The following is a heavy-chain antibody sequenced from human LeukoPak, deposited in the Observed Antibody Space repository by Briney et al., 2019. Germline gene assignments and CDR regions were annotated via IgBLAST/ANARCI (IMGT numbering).Heavy chain of an antibody. Sequence: GGSLRLSCAASGFTVSSNYMSGVRQAPGKGLEWVSVIYSGGSTYYADSVKGRFTISRDNSKNTLYLQMNSLRAEDTAVYYCAREWYDSSGYPLDYWGQGTLVTVSS. J-gene: IGHJ4*02. CDR3: AREWYDSSGYPLDY. V-gene: IGHV3-66*01. CDR1: GFTVSSNY. CDR2: IYSGGST. D-gene: IGHD3-22*01.